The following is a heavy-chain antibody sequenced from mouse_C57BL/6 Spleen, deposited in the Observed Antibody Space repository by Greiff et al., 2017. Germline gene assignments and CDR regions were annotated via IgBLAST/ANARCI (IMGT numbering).Heavy chain of an antibody. CDR1: GYAFSSYW. J-gene: IGHJ1*03. CDR2: IYPGDGDT. CDR3: ARSGGYDGGWYFDV. V-gene: IGHV1-80*01. Sequence: VQLLESGAELVKPGASVKISCKASGYAFSSYWMNWVKQRPGKGLEWIGQIYPGDGDTNYNGKFKGKATLTADKSSSTAYMQLSSLTSEDSAVYFCARSGGYDGGWYFDVWGTGTTVTVSS. D-gene: IGHD2-2*01.